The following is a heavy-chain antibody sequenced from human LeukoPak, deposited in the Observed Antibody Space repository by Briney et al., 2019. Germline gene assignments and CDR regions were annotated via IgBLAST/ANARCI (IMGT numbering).Heavy chain of an antibody. V-gene: IGHV4-30-4*01. D-gene: IGHD3-3*01. J-gene: IGHJ6*02. Sequence: SETLSLTCTVSGGSISSGDYYWSWIRQPPGKDLEWVGYIYYSGSTYYNPSLKSRVTISVDTSKNQFSLKLSSVTPADTAVYYCARRRYDFWSGYYYYGMDVWGQGTTVTVSS. CDR2: IYYSGST. CDR3: ARRRYDFWSGYYYYGMDV. CDR1: GGSISSGDYY.